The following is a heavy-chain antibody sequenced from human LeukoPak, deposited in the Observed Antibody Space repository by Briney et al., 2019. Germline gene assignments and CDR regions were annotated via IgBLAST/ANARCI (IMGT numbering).Heavy chain of an antibody. CDR3: ARMWPGSMVRGVMPNWFDP. CDR1: GYTFTGYY. V-gene: IGHV1-2*02. D-gene: IGHD3-10*01. Sequence: ASVKVSCKASGYTFTGYYMHWVRQAPGQGLEWMGWINPNSGGTNYAQKFQGRVTMTRDTSISTAYMELSRLRSDDTAVYYCARMWPGSMVRGVMPNWFDPWGQGTPITVSS. J-gene: IGHJ5*02. CDR2: INPNSGGT.